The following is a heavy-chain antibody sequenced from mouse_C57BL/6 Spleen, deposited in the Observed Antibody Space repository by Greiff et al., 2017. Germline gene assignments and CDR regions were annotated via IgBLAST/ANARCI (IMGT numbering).Heavy chain of an antibody. CDR2: IRLKSDNYAT. V-gene: IGHV6-3*01. CDR3: TPGSYFDV. Sequence: EVKVEESGGGLVQPGGSMKLSCVASGFTFSNYWMNWVRQSPEKGLEWVAQIRLKSDNYATHYAESVKGRFTNSRDDSKSGVYLQMNNLRAEDTGIYYCTPGSYFDVWGTGTTVTVSS. CDR1: GFTFSNYW. D-gene: IGHD4-1*01. J-gene: IGHJ1*03.